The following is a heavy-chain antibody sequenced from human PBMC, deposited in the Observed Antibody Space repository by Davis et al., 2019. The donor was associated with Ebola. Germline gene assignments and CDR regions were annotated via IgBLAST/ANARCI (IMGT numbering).Heavy chain of an antibody. D-gene: IGHD6-19*01. CDR1: GGSTSSDS. Sequence: PSETLSLTCTVAGGSTSSDSWSWIRQPPGKGLEWIGYIYYSGSTNYNPSLKSRVTISVDTSKNQFSLKLSSVTAADTAVYYCAREESSGWYGYWGQGTLVTVSS. CDR3: AREESSGWYGY. J-gene: IGHJ4*02. CDR2: IYYSGST. V-gene: IGHV4-59*01.